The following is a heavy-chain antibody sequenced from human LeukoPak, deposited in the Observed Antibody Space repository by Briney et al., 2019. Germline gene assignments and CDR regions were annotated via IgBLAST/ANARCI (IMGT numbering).Heavy chain of an antibody. CDR3: ARDDSSGSGASRYYYYGMDV. Sequence: PSETLSLTCAVYGGSFSGYYWSWIRQPPGKGLEWIGEINHSGSTNYNPSLKSRVTISVDTSKNQFSLKLSSVTAADTAVYYCARDDSSGSGASRYYYYGMDVWGQGTTVTVSS. V-gene: IGHV4-34*01. CDR2: INHSGST. D-gene: IGHD3-22*01. J-gene: IGHJ6*02. CDR1: GGSFSGYY.